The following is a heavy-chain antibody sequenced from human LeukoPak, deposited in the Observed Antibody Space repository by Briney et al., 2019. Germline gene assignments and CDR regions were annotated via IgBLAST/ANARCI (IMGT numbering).Heavy chain of an antibody. D-gene: IGHD1-26*01. V-gene: IGHV4-59*12. CDR1: GGSISSYY. Sequence: SETLSLTCTVSGGSISSYYWSWVRQPPGTGLEWIGEIYHSGNTNYNPSLKSRATISVDKSKNQFSLKLSSVTAADTAVYYCASLSGSYSFDYWGQGTLVTVSS. CDR3: ASLSGSYSFDY. J-gene: IGHJ4*02. CDR2: IYHSGNT.